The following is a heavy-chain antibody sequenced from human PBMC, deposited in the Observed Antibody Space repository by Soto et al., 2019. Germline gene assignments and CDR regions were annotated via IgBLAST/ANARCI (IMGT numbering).Heavy chain of an antibody. CDR3: ARAHYGDYGYGMDV. Sequence: QLQLQESGSGLVKPSQTLSLTCAVSGGSISSGGYSWSWIRQPPGKGLEWIGYIYHSGYTYCNPSLKSRVHISVDRSKNQFSLKLSSVTAADTAVYYCARAHYGDYGYGMDVWGQGTTVTVSS. CDR2: IYHSGYT. J-gene: IGHJ6*02. CDR1: GGSISSGGYS. D-gene: IGHD4-17*01. V-gene: IGHV4-30-2*01.